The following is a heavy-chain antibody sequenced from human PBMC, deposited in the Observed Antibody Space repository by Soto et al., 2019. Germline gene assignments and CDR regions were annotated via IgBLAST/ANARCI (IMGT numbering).Heavy chain of an antibody. CDR3: ARDIYGDYGGYFY. Sequence: VQLVESGGGVVQPGRSLRLSCAASGFSFSSYAMHWVRQAPGKGLEWVAVISYDGSNKYYADSVKGRFTISRDNYKNTPYLLMNSLRAEDTAVYYCARDIYGDYGGYFYWGQGTLVTVSS. V-gene: IGHV3-30-3*01. D-gene: IGHD4-17*01. CDR2: ISYDGSNK. J-gene: IGHJ4*02. CDR1: GFSFSSYA.